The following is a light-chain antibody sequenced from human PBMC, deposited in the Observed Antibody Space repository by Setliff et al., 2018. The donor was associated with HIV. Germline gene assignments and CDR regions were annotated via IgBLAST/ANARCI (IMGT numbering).Light chain of an antibody. J-gene: IGLJ2*01. CDR1: SSDVGGYNY. V-gene: IGLV2-14*03. CDR3: SSYTTSSTPHVV. Sequence: SALTQPASVSGSPGQSITISCTGTSSDVGGYNYVSWYQQHPGKAPKLMIYDVSYRPSGVSNRFSGSKSGNTASLTISGLQAEDEADYHCSSYTTSSTPHVVFGGGTKGTV. CDR2: DVS.